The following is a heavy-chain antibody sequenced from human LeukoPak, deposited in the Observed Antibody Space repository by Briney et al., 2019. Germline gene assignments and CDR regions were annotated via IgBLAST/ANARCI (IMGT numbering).Heavy chain of an antibody. D-gene: IGHD2-15*01. J-gene: IGHJ4*02. CDR2: IYHSGST. CDR3: ARGSRNCSGGSCYSWYY. CDR1: GYSISSGYY. V-gene: IGHV4-38-2*01. Sequence: ASETLSLTCAVSGYSISSGYYWGWIRQPPGKGLEWIGSIYHSGSTYYNPSLKSRVTISVDTSKNQFSLKLSSVTAADTAVYYRARGSRNCSGGSCYSWYYWGQGTLVTVSS.